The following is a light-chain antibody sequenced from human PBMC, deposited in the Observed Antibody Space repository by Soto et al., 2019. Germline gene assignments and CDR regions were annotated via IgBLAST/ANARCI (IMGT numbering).Light chain of an antibody. CDR1: NSDVGGYNY. CDR3: TSWTTSNSYV. Sequence: QSVLTQPAAVSGSPAQSITISCTGTNSDVGGYNYVSWYQQHPGKAPKLMIFDVSNRPSGVSNRFSGSKSGNTASLTISGLQAEDEADYYCTSWTTSNSYVFGTGTKLTVL. CDR2: DVS. J-gene: IGLJ1*01. V-gene: IGLV2-14*01.